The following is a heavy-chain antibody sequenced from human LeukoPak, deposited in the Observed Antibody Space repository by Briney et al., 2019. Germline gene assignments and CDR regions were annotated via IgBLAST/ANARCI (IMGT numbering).Heavy chain of an antibody. D-gene: IGHD6-19*01. CDR1: GYTFTSYG. V-gene: IGHV1-18*01. CDR3: ARGGKQWRGGNYFDS. CDR2: ISAYNGNT. Sequence: GASVKVSCKASGYTFTSYGISWVRQAPGQGLEWMGWISAYNGNTNYAQKLQGRVTMTTDTSTSTAYMDLSDLRSEDTAVYYCARGGKQWRGGNYFDSWGQGTLVAVSS. J-gene: IGHJ4*02.